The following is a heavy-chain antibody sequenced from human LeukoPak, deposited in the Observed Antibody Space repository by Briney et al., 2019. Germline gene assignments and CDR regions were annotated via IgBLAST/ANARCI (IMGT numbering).Heavy chain of an antibody. Sequence: ASVKVSCKASGYTFTCYYMHWVRQAPGQGLEWMGRINPNSGGTNYAQKFQGRVTMTRDTSISTAYMELSRLRSDDTAVYYCARSISSKYFDYWGQGTLVTVSS. D-gene: IGHD5-24*01. CDR2: INPNSGGT. V-gene: IGHV1-2*06. CDR1: GYTFTCYY. CDR3: ARSISSKYFDY. J-gene: IGHJ4*02.